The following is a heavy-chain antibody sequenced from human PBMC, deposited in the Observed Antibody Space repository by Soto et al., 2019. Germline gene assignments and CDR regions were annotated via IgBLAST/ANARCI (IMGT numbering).Heavy chain of an antibody. CDR3: ARCSSSSAYYYYYTDV. V-gene: IGHV4-31*03. Sequence: PPDTLSLTCTLSGPSISSGGYYWSWFRLHPGKGLEWIGYIYYSGSTYYYPSLKSRVTISVDTSKNQFSLKLSSVTAADTAVYYCARCSSSSAYYYYYTDVWGKGTTVTVSS. D-gene: IGHD6-6*01. CDR2: IYYSGST. J-gene: IGHJ6*03. CDR1: GPSISSGGYY.